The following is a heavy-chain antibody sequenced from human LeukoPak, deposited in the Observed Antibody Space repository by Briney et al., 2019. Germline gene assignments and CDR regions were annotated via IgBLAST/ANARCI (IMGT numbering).Heavy chain of an antibody. CDR1: GFIFTNYA. Sequence: PGGSLRLSCAASGFIFTNYAMHWVRQAPGERPERVAVISVDGKNIFYTESVKGRFTISRDDSKNTAYLQMNSLRADDTALYYCVRDHLPVSWNWYFDLWGRGTLVTVSS. CDR3: VRDHLPVSWNWYFDL. V-gene: IGHV3-30*14. J-gene: IGHJ2*01. CDR2: ISVDGKNI. D-gene: IGHD6-13*01.